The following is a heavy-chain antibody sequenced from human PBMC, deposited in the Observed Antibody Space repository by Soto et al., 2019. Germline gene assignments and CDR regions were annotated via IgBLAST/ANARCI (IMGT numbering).Heavy chain of an antibody. CDR2: INCNDDP. J-gene: IGHJ3*01. V-gene: IGHV2-5*01. CDR1: GFSLNTRAVG. Sequence: QITLKEAGPTLVKPTQTLTLTCTFSGFSLNTRAVGVAWIRQLPGKALEWLALINCNDDPRYSPSLKDRLTITKDTSTNHLVLTMTNVDPVDTATYFCAHRHHLGGFAVWGQGTTVNVSS. D-gene: IGHD2-15*01. CDR3: AHRHHLGGFAV.